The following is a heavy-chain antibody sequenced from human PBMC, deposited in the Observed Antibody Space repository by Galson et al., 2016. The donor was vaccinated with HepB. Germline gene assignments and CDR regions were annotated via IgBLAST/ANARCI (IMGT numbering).Heavy chain of an antibody. Sequence: CAISGDSVTSNSAAWNWIRSSPSRGLEWLGRTYYRSKWINDYAESVKSRITINADTSKSQFSLHLNSVTPEDTSVYYCARVGRTAYGMDVWGQGTTVTVSS. J-gene: IGHJ6*02. V-gene: IGHV6-1*01. CDR2: TYYRSKWIN. CDR1: GDSVTSNSAA. CDR3: ARVGRTAYGMDV. D-gene: IGHD3-16*01.